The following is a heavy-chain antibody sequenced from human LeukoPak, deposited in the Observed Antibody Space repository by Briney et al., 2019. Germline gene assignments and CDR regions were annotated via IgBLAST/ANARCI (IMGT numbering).Heavy chain of an antibody. J-gene: IGHJ4*02. Sequence: KPSETLSLTCAVYGGSLSGYYWSWIRQPPGKGLEWIGEINHSGSTNYNPSLKSRVTISVDTSKNQFSLKLSSVTAADTAVYYCARGTARTYYDSSGYFGGTRYYFDYWGQGTLVTVSS. D-gene: IGHD3-22*01. CDR3: ARGTARTYYDSSGYFGGTRYYFDY. CDR2: INHSGST. V-gene: IGHV4-34*01. CDR1: GGSLSGYY.